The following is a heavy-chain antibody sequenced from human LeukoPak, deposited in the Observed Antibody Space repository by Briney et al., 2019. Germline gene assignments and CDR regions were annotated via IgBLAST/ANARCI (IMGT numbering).Heavy chain of an antibody. V-gene: IGHV4-39*07. CDR1: GGSISSRSYY. J-gene: IGHJ4*02. CDR3: ARVNSPTDY. Sequence: KASETLSLTCTVSGGSISSRSYYWGWIRQPPGKGLEWIGSIYYSGSTYYNPSLKSRVTISVDTSKNQFSLKLSSVTAADTAVYYCARVNSPTDYWGQGTLVTVSS. CDR2: IYYSGST.